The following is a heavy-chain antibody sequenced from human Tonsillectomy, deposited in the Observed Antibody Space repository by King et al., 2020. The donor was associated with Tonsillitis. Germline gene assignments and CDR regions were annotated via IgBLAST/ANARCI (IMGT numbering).Heavy chain of an antibody. CDR3: ARTNYSPYYFDY. J-gene: IGHJ4*02. Sequence: ITLKESGPALVKPTQTLTLTCAFSGFSLSTIAMRVSWIRQPPGKALEWLARIDWDDDKFYSTSLKTRLTISKDTSKNQVVLTMTNMDPVDTATYYCARTNYSPYYFDYWGQGTLVTVSS. CDR1: GFSLSTIAMR. CDR2: IDWDDDK. V-gene: IGHV2-70*04. D-gene: IGHD4-11*01.